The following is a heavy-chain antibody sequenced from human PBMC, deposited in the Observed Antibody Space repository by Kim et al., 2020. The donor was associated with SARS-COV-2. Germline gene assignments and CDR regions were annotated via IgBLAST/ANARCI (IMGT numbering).Heavy chain of an antibody. CDR1: GGSISSGGYY. CDR2: IYYSGST. CDR3: ARDALWGGSYYYDSSGYYSGYYYGMDV. Sequence: SETLSLTCTVSGGSISSGGYYWSWIRQHPGKGLEWIGYIYYSGSTYYNPSLKSRVTISVDTSKNQFSLKLSSVTAADTAVYYCARDALWGGSYYYDSSGYYSGYYYGMDVWGQGTTVTVSS. V-gene: IGHV4-31*03. D-gene: IGHD3-22*01. J-gene: IGHJ6*02.